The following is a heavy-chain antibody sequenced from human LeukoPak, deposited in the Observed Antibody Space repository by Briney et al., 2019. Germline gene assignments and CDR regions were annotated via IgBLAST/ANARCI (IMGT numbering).Heavy chain of an antibody. Sequence: PGGSLRLSCAASGFTFSSYSMNWVRQAPGKGLEWVSSISSTSSYIYYADSVKGRFTISRDNAKNSLFLQMNSLRAEDTAVYYCARALAFDSSGYSACPYWGQGTLVTVSS. CDR1: GFTFSSYS. V-gene: IGHV3-21*01. D-gene: IGHD3-22*01. CDR3: ARALAFDSSGYSACPY. CDR2: ISSTSSYI. J-gene: IGHJ4*02.